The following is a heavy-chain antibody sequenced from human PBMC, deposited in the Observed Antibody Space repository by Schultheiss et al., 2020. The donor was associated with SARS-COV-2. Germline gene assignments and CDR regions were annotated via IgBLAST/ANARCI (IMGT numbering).Heavy chain of an antibody. Sequence: ASVKVSCKASGYTFRSYGISWVRQAPGQGLEWMGRISTYHGNTNYAQKLQGRVTMTTDTSTSTAYMELRSLRSDDTAVYYCVRDMTTVTIDAFDIWGQGTMVTVSS. CDR3: VRDMTTVTIDAFDI. J-gene: IGHJ3*02. D-gene: IGHD4-17*01. V-gene: IGHV1-18*01. CDR1: GYTFRSYG. CDR2: ISTYHGNT.